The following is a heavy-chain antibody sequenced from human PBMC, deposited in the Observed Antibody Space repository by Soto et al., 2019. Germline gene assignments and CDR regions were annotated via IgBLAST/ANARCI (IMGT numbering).Heavy chain of an antibody. D-gene: IGHD1-26*01. CDR1: GFTFSSYA. CDR2: MSYDGSN. Sequence: QVQLVESGGGVVQPGKSLRLSCAASGFTFSSYALHWVRQAPGKGLAWVAVMSYDGSNDYADSVKGRFTISRDNFKNTLYLQMTSLRTDDTAVYYCARDPTSPEYRYSGRFRDNTFDSWGQGTLVTVSS. V-gene: IGHV3-30-3*01. CDR3: ARDPTSPEYRYSGRFRDNTFDS. J-gene: IGHJ5*01.